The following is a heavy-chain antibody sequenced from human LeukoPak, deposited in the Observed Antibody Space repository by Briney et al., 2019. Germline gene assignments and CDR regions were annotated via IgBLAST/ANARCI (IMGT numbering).Heavy chain of an antibody. CDR3: ARATYYDFWSGTSYGIDV. V-gene: IGHV4-59*08. CDR2: ISYNGNT. D-gene: IGHD3-3*01. Sequence: PSETLSLTCTVSGGSISSYYWSWIRQPPGKGLEWIGYISYNGNTSYNPSLTSRATISVDTSKTQFSLNLSSVTAADTAVYSCARATYYDFWSGTSYGIDVWGQGTTVIVSS. CDR1: GGSISSYY. J-gene: IGHJ6*02.